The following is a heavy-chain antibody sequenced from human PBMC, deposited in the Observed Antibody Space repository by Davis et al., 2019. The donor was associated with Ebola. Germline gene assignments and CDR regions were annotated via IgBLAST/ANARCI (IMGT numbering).Heavy chain of an antibody. J-gene: IGHJ4*02. CDR3: ARVGATDSSSTSCSVGGFDY. D-gene: IGHD2-2*01. CDR1: GFTSSSYA. Sequence: PAGSLSLSCAVSGFTSSSYAMHWVRQAPGKGLEWVAGISYEGSNKYYADSVKGRFTISRHNSKNTLYLQMNSLRAEDTAVYYCARVGATDSSSTSCSVGGFDYWGKGTLVTVSS. CDR2: ISYEGSNK. V-gene: IGHV3-30*14.